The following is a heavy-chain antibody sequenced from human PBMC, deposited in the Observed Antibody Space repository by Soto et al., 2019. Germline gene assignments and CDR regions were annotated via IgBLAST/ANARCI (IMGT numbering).Heavy chain of an antibody. CDR1: GYTFTSYA. D-gene: IGHD2-2*01. CDR2: INAGNGNT. CDR3: ARPGYCSSTSCYAPLFDY. V-gene: IGHV1-3*01. Sequence: ASVKVSCKASGYTFTSYAMHWVRQAPGQRLEWMGWINAGNGNTKYLQKFQGRVTITRDTSASTAYMELSSLRSEDTAVYYCARPGYCSSTSCYAPLFDYWGQGTLVTVSS. J-gene: IGHJ4*02.